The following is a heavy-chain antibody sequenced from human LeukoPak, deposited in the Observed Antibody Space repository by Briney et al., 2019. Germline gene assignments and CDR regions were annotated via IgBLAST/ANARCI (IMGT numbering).Heavy chain of an antibody. CDR3: ARVRIAAAVDY. V-gene: IGHV4-39*07. CDR1: GGSISSYY. Sequence: PSETLSLTCTVSGGSISSYYWSWIRQPPGKGLEWIGSIYYSGSTYYNPSLKSRVTISVDTSKNQFSLKLSSVTAADTAVYYCARVRIAAAVDYWGQGTLVTVSS. J-gene: IGHJ4*02. D-gene: IGHD6-13*01. CDR2: IYYSGST.